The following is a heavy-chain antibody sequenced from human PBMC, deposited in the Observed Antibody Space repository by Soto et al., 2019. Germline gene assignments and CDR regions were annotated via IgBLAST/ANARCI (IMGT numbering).Heavy chain of an antibody. Sequence: QVQLVQSGAEVKKSGSSVRVSCKASGGTFNSYTLSWVRQAPGQRLEWMGRIIPMLSMSTYAQMFQGRVSIIADKSTNTVYLDLSSLRSDDTAIYYCATSYGSGSRPFDYWGQGTLVTVSP. V-gene: IGHV1-69*02. CDR1: GGTFNSYT. D-gene: IGHD3-10*01. CDR3: ATSYGSGSRPFDY. J-gene: IGHJ4*02. CDR2: IIPMLSMS.